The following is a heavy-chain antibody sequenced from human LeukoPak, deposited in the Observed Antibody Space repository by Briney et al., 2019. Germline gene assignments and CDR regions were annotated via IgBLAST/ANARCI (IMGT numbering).Heavy chain of an antibody. CDR3: ARAPSPGVLDY. D-gene: IGHD2-2*01. CDR2: IKPDGSVK. Sequence: PGGSLRLSCAAYGFTFANYWINWVRQAPGKGLEWVANIKPDGSVKYYVDSLRGRFTVSRDNAKNSLYLQMNSLRAEDTAVYYCARAPSPGVLDYWGQGTLVTVSS. J-gene: IGHJ4*02. V-gene: IGHV3-7*01. CDR1: GFTFANYW.